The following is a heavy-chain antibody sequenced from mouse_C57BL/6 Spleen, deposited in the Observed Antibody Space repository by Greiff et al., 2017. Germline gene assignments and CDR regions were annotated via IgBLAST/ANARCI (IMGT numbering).Heavy chain of an antibody. CDR2: ISSGGSYT. CDR1: GFTFSSYG. V-gene: IGHV5-6*01. Sequence: EVQLVESGGDLVKPGGSLKLSCAASGFTFSSYGMSWVRQTPDKRLEWVATISSGGSYTYYPDSVKGRFTISRDNAKNTLYLQMSSLKSEDTAMYYCARHDGYHEDYFDYWGQGTTLTVSS. CDR3: ARHDGYHEDYFDY. D-gene: IGHD2-3*01. J-gene: IGHJ2*01.